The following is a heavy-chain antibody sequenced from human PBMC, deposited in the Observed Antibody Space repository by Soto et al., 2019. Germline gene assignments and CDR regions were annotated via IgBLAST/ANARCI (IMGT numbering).Heavy chain of an antibody. J-gene: IGHJ5*02. CDR2: IYYSGST. D-gene: IGHD6-13*01. CDR1: GGSISSYY. V-gene: IGHV4-59*01. Sequence: PSETLSLTCTVSGGSISSYYWSWIRQPPGKGLEWIGYIYYSGSTNYNPSLKSRVTISVDTSKNQFSLKLSSVAAADTAVYYCASRYSSRGFDPWGQGTLVTVSS. CDR3: ASRYSSRGFDP.